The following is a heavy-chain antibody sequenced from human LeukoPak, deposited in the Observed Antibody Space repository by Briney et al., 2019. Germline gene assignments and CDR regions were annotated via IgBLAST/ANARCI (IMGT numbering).Heavy chain of an antibody. D-gene: IGHD3-22*01. CDR1: GFTVSSNY. J-gene: IGHJ4*02. CDR3: ARIDSSGYNIDY. CDR2: IYSGGST. Sequence: GGSLRLSCAASGFTVSSNYMSWVRQAPGKGLEWVSVIYSGGSTYYADSVEGRFTISRDNSKNTLYLQMNSLRAEDTAVYYCARIDSSGYNIDYWGQGTLVTVSS. V-gene: IGHV3-53*01.